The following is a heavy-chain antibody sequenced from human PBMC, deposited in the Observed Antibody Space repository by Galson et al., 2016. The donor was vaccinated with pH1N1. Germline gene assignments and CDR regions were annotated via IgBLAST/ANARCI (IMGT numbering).Heavy chain of an antibody. J-gene: IGHJ4*02. Sequence: SVKVSCKASGYTFTNFDINWVRQATGQGLEWMGVIDPSGGGATYAQSFLARLTMARDISTSTVYMDLSSLKSEDTAAYYCTRDLGRRREYWGQGTLVIVSS. D-gene: IGHD7-27*01. CDR3: TRDLGRRREY. V-gene: IGHV1-46*01. CDR1: GYTFTNFD. CDR2: IDPSGGGA.